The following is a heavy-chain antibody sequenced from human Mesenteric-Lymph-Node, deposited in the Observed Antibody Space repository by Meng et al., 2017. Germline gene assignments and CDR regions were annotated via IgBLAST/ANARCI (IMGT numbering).Heavy chain of an antibody. J-gene: IGHJ4*02. V-gene: IGHV4-61*02. CDR2: IYTSGST. D-gene: IGHD2-21*02. Sequence: HESGPGLVKPSETLSLTCTVSGGSISISSYSWGWIRQPAGKGLEWIGRIYTSGSTNYNPSLKSRVTISVDESKNQFSLRLSSVTAADTAVYYCARVGAYCGGDCYHPRWGQGTLVTVSS. CDR3: ARVGAYCGGDCYHPR. CDR1: GGSISISSYS.